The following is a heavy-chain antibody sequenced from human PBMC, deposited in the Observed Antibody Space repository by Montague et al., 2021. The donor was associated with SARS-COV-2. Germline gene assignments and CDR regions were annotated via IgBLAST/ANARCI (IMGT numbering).Heavy chain of an antibody. CDR3: ARGVGQRGVLRSSACCNYPMDS. Sequence: SETLSLTCTVSGGSFSGHCCSWIRQPPGKGLEWIGEVYHSGSTNYSPSLKSHVTISLDTSRNQCSLKLNSVTAADAALYYCARGVGQRGVLRSSACCNYPMDSWGQGTAVTVSS. CDR1: GGSFSGHC. J-gene: IGHJ5*01. CDR2: VYHSGST. V-gene: IGHV4-34*01. D-gene: IGHD6-19*01.